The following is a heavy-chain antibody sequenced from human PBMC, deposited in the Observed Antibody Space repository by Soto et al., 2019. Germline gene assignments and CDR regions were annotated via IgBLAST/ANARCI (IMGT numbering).Heavy chain of an antibody. D-gene: IGHD3-16*01. Sequence: GESLKISCKASGYNFTTFWISWMRQVPGKGLEWMGRIDPSDSYSNYSPSFQGHITISADKSINTAYLHFSNLKASDTAVYYCARRFPLPTDLQFYYYYYYGVDVWGHGTAVTVSS. CDR3: ARRFPLPTDLQFYYYYYYGVDV. CDR1: GYNFTTFW. V-gene: IGHV5-10-1*01. J-gene: IGHJ6*02. CDR2: IDPSDSYS.